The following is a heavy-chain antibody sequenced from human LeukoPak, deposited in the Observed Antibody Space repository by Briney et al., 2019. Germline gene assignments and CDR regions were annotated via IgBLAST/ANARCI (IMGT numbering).Heavy chain of an antibody. V-gene: IGHV4-31*03. CDR2: IYYSGST. D-gene: IGHD1-26*01. Sequence: SQTLSLTCTVSGGSISSGGYYWSWIRQHPGKGLEWIGYIYYSGSTYYNPSLKSRVTLSVDTSKNQFSLKLSSVTAADTAVYYCARVSGSYSFVDYWGQGTLVTVSS. CDR3: ARVSGSYSFVDY. J-gene: IGHJ4*02. CDR1: GGSISSGGYY.